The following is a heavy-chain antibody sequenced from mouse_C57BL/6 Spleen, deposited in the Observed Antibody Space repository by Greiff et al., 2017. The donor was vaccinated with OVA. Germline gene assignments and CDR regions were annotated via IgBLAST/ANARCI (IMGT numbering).Heavy chain of an antibody. CDR3: ARGIYYDYDGRYFDV. D-gene: IGHD2-4*01. J-gene: IGHJ1*03. CDR1: GYTFTDYY. Sequence: VQVVESGAELVRPGASVKLSCKASGYTFTDYYINWVKQRPGQGLEWIARIYPGSGNTYYNEKFKGKATLTAEKSSSTAYMQLSSLTSEDSAVYFCARGIYYDYDGRYFDVWGTGTTVTVSS. CDR2: IYPGSGNT. V-gene: IGHV1-76*01.